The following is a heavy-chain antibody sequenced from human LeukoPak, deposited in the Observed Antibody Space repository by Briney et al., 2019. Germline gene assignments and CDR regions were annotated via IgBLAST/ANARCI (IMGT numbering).Heavy chain of an antibody. CDR2: ITWDGGNI. Sequence: KTGRSLRLSCVTSGFTFGDYTMHWVRQVPGKGLEWLSGITWDGGNIAYADSVKGRFTISRDNAKSSLYLQMNSLRNEDMALYFCAKGYTFHGVAHDSGYFDYWGQGTLVTVSS. CDR3: AKGYTFHGVAHDSGYFDY. J-gene: IGHJ4*02. D-gene: IGHD3-3*01. V-gene: IGHV3-9*03. CDR1: GFTFGDYT.